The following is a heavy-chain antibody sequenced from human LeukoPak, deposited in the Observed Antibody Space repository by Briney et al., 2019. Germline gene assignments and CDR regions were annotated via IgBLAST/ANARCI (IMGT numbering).Heavy chain of an antibody. Sequence: GESLKISCKSSGYTFTNYWIGWVRQMPGNGLEWMGIIYPGDSDTRYSPSFQGQVTMSVDQSTTPAYLQWSSLRASDTAMYYCARQGPYGSGSYSEFDRWGQGTLVIVSA. CDR3: ARQGPYGSGSYSEFDR. CDR2: IYPGDSDT. D-gene: IGHD3-10*01. CDR1: GYTFTNYW. V-gene: IGHV5-51*01. J-gene: IGHJ4*02.